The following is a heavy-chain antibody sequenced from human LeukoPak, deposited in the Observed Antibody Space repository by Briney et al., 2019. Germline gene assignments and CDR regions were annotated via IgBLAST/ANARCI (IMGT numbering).Heavy chain of an antibody. J-gene: IGHJ4*02. CDR1: GGSISSYY. V-gene: IGHV4-59*01. Sequence: PSETLSLTCTVSGGSISSYYWSWIRQPPGKGLEWIGYIYYSGSTNYNPSLRSRVTISVDTSKNQFSLKLSSVTAADTAVYYCAREGIGVFDYWGQRTLVTVSS. D-gene: IGHD2-15*01. CDR3: AREGIGVFDY. CDR2: IYYSGST.